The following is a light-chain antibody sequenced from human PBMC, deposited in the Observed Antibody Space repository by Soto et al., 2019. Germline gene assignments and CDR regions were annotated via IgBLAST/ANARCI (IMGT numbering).Light chain of an antibody. J-gene: IGKJ2*01. Sequence: ESVLMQVVGTLFLSPGERATLSCRASQSVSSNYIAWYQQNPGQAPRLLIYGASTRATGIPDRFSGSGSGTDFTLTISRLELEDFVVYFCQQYGRSPPFAFGQGTKVDIK. CDR3: QQYGRSPPFA. CDR2: GAS. CDR1: QSVSSNY. V-gene: IGKV3-20*01.